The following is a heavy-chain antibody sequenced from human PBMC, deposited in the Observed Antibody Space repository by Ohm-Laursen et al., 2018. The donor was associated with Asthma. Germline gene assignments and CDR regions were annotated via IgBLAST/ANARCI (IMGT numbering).Heavy chain of an antibody. CDR2: ISSSGGST. J-gene: IGHJ4*02. CDR1: GFTFSSYA. Sequence: GSLRLSCAASGFTFSSYAMSWVRQAPGKGLEWVSGISSSGGSTYYADSVKGRFTISRDNSKNTLYLQLNSLRAEDTAVYYCAKASFVGIMGYFDYWGQGTLVTVSS. D-gene: IGHD1-26*01. V-gene: IGHV3-23*01. CDR3: AKASFVGIMGYFDY.